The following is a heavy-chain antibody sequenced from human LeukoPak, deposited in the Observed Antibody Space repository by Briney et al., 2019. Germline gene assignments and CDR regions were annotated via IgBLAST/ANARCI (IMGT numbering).Heavy chain of an antibody. CDR3: ARDTGEWLLPQAVDY. CDR1: GYSFTSYG. V-gene: IGHV1-18*01. Sequence: GASVKVSCKASGYSFTSYGISWLRQAPGQGLEWMGWISGYNGKTKYGQHLQGRVIMTTDTSTSTAYMELRSLRSDDTAVYYCARDTGEWLLPQAVDYWGQGTLVVVSS. CDR2: ISGYNGKT. J-gene: IGHJ4*02. D-gene: IGHD3-3*01.